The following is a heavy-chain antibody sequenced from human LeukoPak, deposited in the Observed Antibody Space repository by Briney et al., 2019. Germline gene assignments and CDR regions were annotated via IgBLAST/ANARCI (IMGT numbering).Heavy chain of an antibody. J-gene: IGHJ4*02. CDR2: IYTSGST. CDR3: ASGPYGSGSYDS. Sequence: SETLSLTCTVSGGSISSYYWSWIRQPAGKGLEWIGRIYTSGSTTYNPSLKSRVTMSVDTSKNQFSLKLSSVTAADTAVYYCASGPYGSGSYDSWGQGTLVTVSS. D-gene: IGHD3-10*01. V-gene: IGHV4-4*07. CDR1: GGSISSYY.